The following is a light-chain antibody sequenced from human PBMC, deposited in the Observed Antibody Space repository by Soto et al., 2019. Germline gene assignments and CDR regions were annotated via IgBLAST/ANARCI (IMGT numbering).Light chain of an antibody. J-gene: IGLJ3*02. CDR3: GSFAGPVWV. CDR1: SSDIGGYDH. CDR2: EVT. V-gene: IGLV2-8*01. Sequence: QSALTQPPSASGSPGQSVTISCTGTSSDIGGYDHVSWYRQDPGKAPKVMIYEVTKRPSGVPDRFSGSKAGNTASLTVFGLHAEDEANYYCGSFAGPVWVFGGGTQLIVL.